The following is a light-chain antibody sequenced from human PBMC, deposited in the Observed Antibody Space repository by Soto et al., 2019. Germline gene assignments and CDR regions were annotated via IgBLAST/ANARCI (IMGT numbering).Light chain of an antibody. CDR1: SSNIGAGYD. CDR3: QAYDSTRSGDV. Sequence: QSVLTQPPSVSGAPGQRVTISCTGSSSNIGAGYDVHWYQQLPGTAPKLLIYGNSNRPSGVPDRFSGSKSGTSASLAITGLQAEDEADYYCQAYDSTRSGDVFGTGTKLPV. CDR2: GNS. J-gene: IGLJ1*01. V-gene: IGLV1-40*01.